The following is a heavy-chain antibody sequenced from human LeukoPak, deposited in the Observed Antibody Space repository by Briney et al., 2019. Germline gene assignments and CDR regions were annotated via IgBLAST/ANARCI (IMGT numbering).Heavy chain of an antibody. V-gene: IGHV4-34*01. CDR2: INHSGST. CDR3: AGVRYRMATYYYYGMDV. D-gene: IGHD3-16*02. J-gene: IGHJ6*02. Sequence: PSETLSLTCAVYGGSFSGYYWSWIRQPPGKGLEWIGEINHSGSTNHNPSLKSRVTISVDTSKNQFSLKLSSVTAADTAVYYCAGVRYRMATYYYYGMDVWGQGTTVTVSS. CDR1: GGSFSGYY.